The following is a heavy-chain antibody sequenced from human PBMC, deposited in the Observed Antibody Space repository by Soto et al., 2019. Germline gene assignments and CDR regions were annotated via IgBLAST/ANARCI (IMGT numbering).Heavy chain of an antibody. CDR3: AKSYSSGWYAN. D-gene: IGHD6-19*01. V-gene: IGHV3-30*18. CDR2: IISDGSNK. Sequence: QVQLVESGGGVVQPGTSLRLSCAASGFTFSSYGMHWVLQAPVKGLEWVAVIISDGSNKYYADSVKGRFTISRDISKNTLYLQMNSLRAEDTAIYYCAKSYSSGWYANWGQGTQVTVAS. J-gene: IGHJ4*02. CDR1: GFTFSSYG.